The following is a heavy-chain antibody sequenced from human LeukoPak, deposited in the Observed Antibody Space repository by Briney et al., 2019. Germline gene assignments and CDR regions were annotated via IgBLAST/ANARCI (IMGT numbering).Heavy chain of an antibody. CDR3: ARHIRMWGYFDS. CDR1: GVSITTYY. Sequence: SETLSLTCSVSGVSITTYYWSWFRQTAGKGPDWIGRLYASGPTNYNPSLRSRVTMSVDTSKNQLSLNVRSVTVADTAVYFCARHIRMWGYFDSCGQGTLVAVSS. D-gene: IGHD1-26*01. CDR2: LYASGPT. V-gene: IGHV4-4*07. J-gene: IGHJ4*02.